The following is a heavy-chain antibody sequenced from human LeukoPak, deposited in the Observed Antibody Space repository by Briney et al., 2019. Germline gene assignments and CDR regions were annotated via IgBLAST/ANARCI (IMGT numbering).Heavy chain of an antibody. CDR2: IYHSGYI. Sequence: PSETLSLTCSVSGGSISSYYWSWIRQPPGPGLEYIGYIYHSGYINYNPSLKSRVTISVDTSKNQFSLKMSSVTAADTAVYYCARVPGDYYFDYWGQGTLVTVSS. D-gene: IGHD2-21*02. CDR3: ARVPGDYYFDY. V-gene: IGHV4-59*01. CDR1: GGSISSYY. J-gene: IGHJ4*02.